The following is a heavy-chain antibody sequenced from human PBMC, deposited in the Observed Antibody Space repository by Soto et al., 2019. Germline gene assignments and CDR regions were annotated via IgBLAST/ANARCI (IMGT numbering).Heavy chain of an antibody. CDR2: ITSSGTTI. V-gene: IGHV3-11*01. CDR1: GFTLSDYF. J-gene: IGHJ4*02. D-gene: IGHD1-7*01. CDR3: VRDWNSNY. Sequence: RLSCAASGFTLSDYFMSWIRQAPGKGLECVSYITSSGTTIYYADSVKGRFTISRDNAKNSLYLQMNSLRAEDTALYYCVRDWNSNYWGQGTLVTVSS.